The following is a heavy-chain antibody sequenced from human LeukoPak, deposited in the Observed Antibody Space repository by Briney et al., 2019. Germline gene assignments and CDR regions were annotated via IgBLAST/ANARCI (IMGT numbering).Heavy chain of an antibody. CDR3: AREDYGSGSYYNRNWFDP. CDR2: IIPIFGTA. D-gene: IGHD3-10*01. J-gene: IGHJ5*02. CDR1: GGTFSSYA. Sequence: GASVKVSCKASGGTFSSYAISWVRQAPGQGLEWMGGIIPIFGTANYAQKFQGRVTITRNTSISTAYMELSSLRSEDTAVYYCAREDYGSGSYYNRNWFDPWGQGTLVTVSS. V-gene: IGHV1-69*05.